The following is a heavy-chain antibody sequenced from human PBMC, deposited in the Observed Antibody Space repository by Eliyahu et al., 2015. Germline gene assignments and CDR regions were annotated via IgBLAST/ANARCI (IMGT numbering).Heavy chain of an antibody. CDR3: ARRGFSGTYYDGFDI. V-gene: IGHV5-51*01. Sequence: EVQLVQSGAEVXKPGESLKISCKGSGYSFTDYWIGWVRQMPRKGLEWMGIIYSGDSDTRYRPSFQGQVIMSADKSINTAYLQWSSLKASDTAMYYCARRGFSGTYYDGFDIWGQGTRVTVSS. CDR2: IYSGDSDT. CDR1: GYSFTDYW. J-gene: IGHJ3*02. D-gene: IGHD1-26*01.